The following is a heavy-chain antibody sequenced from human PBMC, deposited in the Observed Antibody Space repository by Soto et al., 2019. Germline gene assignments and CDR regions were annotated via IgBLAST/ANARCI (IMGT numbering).Heavy chain of an antibody. CDR1: GFTFSSYW. CDR3: ARTVSIPTLYDFWSGSRLGAFDI. D-gene: IGHD3-3*01. CDR2: IKQDGSEK. V-gene: IGHV3-7*01. Sequence: GGSLRLSCAASGFTFSSYWMSWVRQAPGKGLEWVANIKQDGSEKYYVDSVKGRFTISRDNAKNSLYLQMNSLRAEDTAVYYCARTVSIPTLYDFWSGSRLGAFDIWGQGTMVTVSS. J-gene: IGHJ3*02.